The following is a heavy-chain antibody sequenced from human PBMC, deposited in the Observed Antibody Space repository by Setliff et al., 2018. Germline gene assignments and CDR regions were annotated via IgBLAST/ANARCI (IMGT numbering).Heavy chain of an antibody. CDR3: ATAITWTSTRRF. J-gene: IGHJ4*02. CDR2: IKSKTDGGAI. CDR1: GFTFSNAW. V-gene: IGHV3-15*01. D-gene: IGHD3-16*01. Sequence: PGGSLRLSCAPSGFTFSNAWMSWVRQAPGKGLEWVGRIKSKTDGGAIDYGAPVKGRFTISRDDSGNTLYLQMNSLNTEDTAVYYCATAITWTSTRRFWGQGTLVTVSS.